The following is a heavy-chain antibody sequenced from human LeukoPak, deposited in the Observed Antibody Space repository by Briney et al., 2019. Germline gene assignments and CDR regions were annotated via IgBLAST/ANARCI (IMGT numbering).Heavy chain of an antibody. CDR1: GFXVSDNY. Sequence: GGSLRLSCAASGFXVSDNYISWVRQAPGKGLEWVSVFYSGGSTRYADSVKGRFTIYRDNSKNTLYLQLNSLRAEDTAVYFCASSSWSSEYFHYWGQGTLVTVSS. J-gene: IGHJ1*01. D-gene: IGHD6-13*01. CDR3: ASSSWSSEYFHY. CDR2: FYSGGST. V-gene: IGHV3-66*01.